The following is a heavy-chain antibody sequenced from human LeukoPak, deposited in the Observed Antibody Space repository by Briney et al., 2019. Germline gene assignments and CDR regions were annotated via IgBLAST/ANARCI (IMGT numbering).Heavy chain of an antibody. CDR3: AKSSGPGGYYYYGMDV. D-gene: IGHD3-22*01. Sequence: GGSLRLSCAASEFTFSTYAMHWVRQAPEKGLEWVSGISGNGGITYYADSVRGRFTISRDNSKNTLYLQMNSLRAEDTAVYYCAKSSGPGGYYYYGMDVWGQGTTVTVSS. J-gene: IGHJ6*02. CDR2: ISGNGGIT. CDR1: EFTFSTYA. V-gene: IGHV3-23*01.